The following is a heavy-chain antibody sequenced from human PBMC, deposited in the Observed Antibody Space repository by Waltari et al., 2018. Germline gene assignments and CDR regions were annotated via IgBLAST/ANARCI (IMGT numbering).Heavy chain of an antibody. J-gene: IGHJ5*02. V-gene: IGHV3-23*01. CDR1: GFTFSSYA. Sequence: EVQLLESGGGLVQPGGSPRLSCAASGFTFSSYAMSWVRQAPGKGLEWVSAISGSGGSTYYADSVKGRFTISRDNSKNTLYLQMNSLRAEDTAVYYCAKDRGYSYGLNWFDPWGQGTLVTVSS. D-gene: IGHD5-18*01. CDR2: ISGSGGST. CDR3: AKDRGYSYGLNWFDP.